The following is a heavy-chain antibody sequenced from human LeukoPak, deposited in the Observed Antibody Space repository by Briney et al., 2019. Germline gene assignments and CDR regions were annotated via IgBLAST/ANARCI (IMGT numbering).Heavy chain of an antibody. CDR2: IRDSGNGT. J-gene: IGHJ4*02. Sequence: GGSLRLSCVVSGFTFKNYAMSWVRQAPGKGLECVSSIRDSGNGTDYADSVKGRFTVSRDNSKNTLYLHMNTLSAEDTAIYYCAKWAYYDFWSGHYKSHFDSWGQGTLVTVSP. CDR1: GFTFKNYA. CDR3: AKWAYYDFWSGHYKSHFDS. V-gene: IGHV3-23*01. D-gene: IGHD3-3*01.